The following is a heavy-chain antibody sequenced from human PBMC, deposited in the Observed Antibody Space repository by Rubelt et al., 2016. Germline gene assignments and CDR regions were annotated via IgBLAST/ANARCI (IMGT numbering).Heavy chain of an antibody. CDR2: ISSSGSTI. D-gene: IGHD6-13*01. CDR1: GFTVSTNY. J-gene: IGHJ4*02. CDR3: ARRRYSSSWGFDY. Sequence: VQLVESGGGLIQSGGSLRLSCAASGFTVSTNYMSWVRQAPGKGLEWVSYISSSGSTIYYADSVKGRFTISRDNAKNSLYLQRNSLGAEGTAGYYCARRRYSSSWGFDYGGQGTLVTVSS. V-gene: IGHV3-11*04.